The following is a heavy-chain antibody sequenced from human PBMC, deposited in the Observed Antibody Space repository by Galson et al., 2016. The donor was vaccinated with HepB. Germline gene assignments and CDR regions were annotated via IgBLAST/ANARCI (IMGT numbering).Heavy chain of an antibody. CDR3: ANRIANWFDP. J-gene: IGHJ5*02. V-gene: IGHV3-23*01. CDR2: ISAVGGST. CDR1: GFTFSNSA. Sequence: LRLSCAASGFTFSNSAMSWVRQAPGKGLEWVSGISAVGGSTSYADSVKGRFTISRDNSKSTLYLQMNSLRAEDTAVYYCANRIANWFDPWGQGTLVTVSS. D-gene: IGHD6-13*01.